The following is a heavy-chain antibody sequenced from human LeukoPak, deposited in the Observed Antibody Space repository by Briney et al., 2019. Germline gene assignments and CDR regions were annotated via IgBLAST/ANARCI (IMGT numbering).Heavy chain of an antibody. J-gene: IGHJ6*02. V-gene: IGHV1-69*04. D-gene: IGHD4-17*01. CDR2: IIPILGIA. CDR3: ARDFPGPTVTTCPRPPNSPGCNYYGMDV. CDR1: GGTFSSYA. Sequence: ASVKVSCKASGGTFSSYAISWVRQAPGQGLEWMGRIIPILGIANYAQKLQGRVTMTTDTSTSTAYMELRSLRSDDTAVYYCARDFPGPTVTTCPRPPNSPGCNYYGMDVWGQGTTVTVSS.